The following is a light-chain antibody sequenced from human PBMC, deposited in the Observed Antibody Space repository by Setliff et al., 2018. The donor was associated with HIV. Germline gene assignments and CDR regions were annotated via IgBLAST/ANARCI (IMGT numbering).Light chain of an antibody. CDR1: SSDVGAYIY. CDR3: SSYTSSSTPV. CDR2: EAT. Sequence: QSALTQPASVSGSPGQSITISCTGTSSDVGAYIYVSWYQQHPGKAPKLMIYEATHRPSGVSNRFSGSKSGNTASLTISGLQPEDEADYYCSSYTSSSTPVFGTGTKVTVL. J-gene: IGLJ1*01. V-gene: IGLV2-14*01.